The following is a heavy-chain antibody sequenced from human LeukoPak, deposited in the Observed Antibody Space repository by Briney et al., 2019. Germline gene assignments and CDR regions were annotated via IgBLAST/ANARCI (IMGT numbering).Heavy chain of an antibody. J-gene: IGHJ4*02. CDR2: ISGSGGST. D-gene: IGHD5-24*01. Sequence: GGSLRLSCAASGFTFSSYAMTWARQAPGKGLEWVSTISGSGGSTYYADSVKGRFTISRDSSKNTLYLQMNSLRAEDTAVYYCARATPRYFDYWGQGTLVTVSS. CDR3: ARATPRYFDY. V-gene: IGHV3-23*01. CDR1: GFTFSSYA.